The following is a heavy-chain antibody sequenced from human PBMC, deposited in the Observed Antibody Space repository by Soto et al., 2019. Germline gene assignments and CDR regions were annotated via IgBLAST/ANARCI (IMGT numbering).Heavy chain of an antibody. Sequence: ASVKVSCKASGYSFTSRDINWVRQTTGRGLEWMGWMEPSSGKTGYAQRFQDRVTMTRDTSINTAYMELRSLTSDDTAFYYCARGVTAGVDYWGQGTMVTVSS. J-gene: IGHJ4*02. CDR2: MEPSSGKT. CDR3: ARGVTAGVDY. V-gene: IGHV1-8*01. D-gene: IGHD3-10*01. CDR1: GYSFTSRD.